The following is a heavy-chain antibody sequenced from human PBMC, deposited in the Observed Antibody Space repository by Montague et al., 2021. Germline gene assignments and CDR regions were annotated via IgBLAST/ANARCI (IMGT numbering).Heavy chain of an antibody. CDR1: GYSFISHW. J-gene: IGHJ4*02. Sequence: QSGAEVKKPGESLKISCKGFGYSFISHWIGWVRQMPGKGLEWMGVIHPGTSDTRYSPSFQGQVTISVDKSISTAYLQWSSLKASDTAMFYCARLITTFGGVSSPNDYWGQGTLVTVSS. V-gene: IGHV5-51*01. CDR2: IHPGTSDT. CDR3: ARLITTFGGVSSPNDY. D-gene: IGHD3-16*01.